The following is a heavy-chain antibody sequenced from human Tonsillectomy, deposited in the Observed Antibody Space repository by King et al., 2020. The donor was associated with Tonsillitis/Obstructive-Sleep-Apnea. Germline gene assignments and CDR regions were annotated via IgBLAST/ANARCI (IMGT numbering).Heavy chain of an antibody. CDR1: GGAFSGYY. V-gene: IGHV4-34*01. D-gene: IGHD2-8*01. CDR3: ARRDNGYYMDV. Sequence: VQLQQWGAGLLKPSETLSLTCAVYGGAFSGYYWSWIRQPPGKGLEWIGEINHIGSTNYKPSLKSRVTISVDTSKNQFSLRLTSVTAADTAVYYCARRDNGYYMDVWGKGTTVTVSS. J-gene: IGHJ6*03. CDR2: INHIGST.